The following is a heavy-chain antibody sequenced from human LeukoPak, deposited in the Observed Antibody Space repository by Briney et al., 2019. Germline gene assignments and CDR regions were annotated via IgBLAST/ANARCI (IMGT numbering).Heavy chain of an antibody. D-gene: IGHD5-18*01. CDR3: AKGRGYSYGLPFLY. CDR1: GFTFSSYS. Sequence: GGSLRLSCAASGFTFSSYSMNWVRHTPGKGLQWVSYISSSGTTIYYADSVKGRFTISRDNSKNTLYLQMNSLRAEDTAVYYCAKGRGYSYGLPFLYWGQGTLVTVSS. J-gene: IGHJ4*02. V-gene: IGHV3-48*01. CDR2: ISSSGTTI.